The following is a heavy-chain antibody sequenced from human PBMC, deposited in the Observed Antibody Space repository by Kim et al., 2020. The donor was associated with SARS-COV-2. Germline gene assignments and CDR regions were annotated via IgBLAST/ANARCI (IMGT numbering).Heavy chain of an antibody. CDR2: IYYSGST. V-gene: IGHV4-59*08. CDR1: GGSISSYY. Sequence: SETLSLTCTVSGGSISSYYWSWIRQPPGKGLEWIASIYYSGSTNYNPSLKSRVTISLDTSKNQFSLRLTYATAADTAVYYCARQGAYDAKWFDPWGQGTLVTVSS. J-gene: IGHJ5*02. CDR3: ARQGAYDAKWFDP. D-gene: IGHD2-8*01.